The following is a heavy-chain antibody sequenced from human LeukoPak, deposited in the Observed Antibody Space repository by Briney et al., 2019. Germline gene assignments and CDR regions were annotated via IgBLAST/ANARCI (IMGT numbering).Heavy chain of an antibody. CDR2: FDPEDGET. Sequence: ASVKVSCKVSGYTLTELSMHWVRQAPGKGLEWMGGFDPEDGETIYAQKFQGRVTMTEDTSTDTAYMELSSLRSEDTAVYYCATENYDSSGYYVYLDYWGQGTLVTVSS. D-gene: IGHD3-22*01. CDR1: GYTLTELS. CDR3: ATENYDSSGYYVYLDY. V-gene: IGHV1-24*01. J-gene: IGHJ4*02.